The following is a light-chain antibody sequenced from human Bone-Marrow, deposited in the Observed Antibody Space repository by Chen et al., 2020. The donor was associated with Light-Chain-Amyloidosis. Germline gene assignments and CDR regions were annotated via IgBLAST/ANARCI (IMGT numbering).Light chain of an antibody. V-gene: IGLV3-21*02. CDR3: QVWDRRSDRPV. Sequence: SYVLTQPSSVSVAPGQTATIACGGNNSGSTSVHWYQQTPGQAPLLVVYDDSDRPSGIPDRLSGSNSGTTATRTISRVEAGDEADYYCQVWDRRSDRPVFGGGTKLTVL. CDR2: DDS. CDR1: NSGSTS. J-gene: IGLJ3*02.